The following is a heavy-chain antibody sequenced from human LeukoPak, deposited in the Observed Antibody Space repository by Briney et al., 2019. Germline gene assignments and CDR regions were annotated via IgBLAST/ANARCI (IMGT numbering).Heavy chain of an antibody. Sequence: SQTLSLTCTVSGGSSSSGGYYWSWIRQHPGKGLEWIGYISYSGSTHYNPSLKSRVTISVDTSKNQFSLKLSSVTAADTAVYYCVRDSGSYYFDHWGQGTLVTVSS. CDR3: VRDSGSYYFDH. CDR1: GGSSSSGGYY. CDR2: ISYSGST. J-gene: IGHJ4*02. D-gene: IGHD1-26*01. V-gene: IGHV4-31*03.